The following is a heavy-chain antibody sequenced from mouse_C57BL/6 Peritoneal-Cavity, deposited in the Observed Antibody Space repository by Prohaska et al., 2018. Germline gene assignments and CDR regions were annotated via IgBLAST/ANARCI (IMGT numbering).Heavy chain of an antibody. CDR3: ARPSYSNYVDY. J-gene: IGHJ2*01. D-gene: IGHD2-5*01. CDR2: INTYSGVP. CDR1: GYTFTTYG. Sequence: IQLVQSGPELKKPGETVKISCKASGYTFTTYGMSWVKQAPGKGLKWMGWINTYSGVPTYADDFKGRFAFSLETSASTAYLQINNLKNEDTATYFCARPSYSNYVDYWSQGTTLTVSS. V-gene: IGHV9-3*01.